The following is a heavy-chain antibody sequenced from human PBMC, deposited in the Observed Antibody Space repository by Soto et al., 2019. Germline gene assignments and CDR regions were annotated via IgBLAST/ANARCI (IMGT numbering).Heavy chain of an antibody. J-gene: IGHJ6*02. CDR1: GYTFTGYY. CDR3: ARDRGSSDIVLVPAAMYYNYYYGMDV. CDR2: INSNSGGT. V-gene: IGHV1-2*02. D-gene: IGHD2-2*01. Sequence: QVQLVQSGAEVKKPGASVKVSCKASGYTFTGYYMHWVRQAPGQGLEWMGWINSNSGGTNYAQKFQGRVTMTRDTSISTAYMEVSRLRSDDTAVYYCARDRGSSDIVLVPAAMYYNYYYGMDVWGQGTTVTVSS.